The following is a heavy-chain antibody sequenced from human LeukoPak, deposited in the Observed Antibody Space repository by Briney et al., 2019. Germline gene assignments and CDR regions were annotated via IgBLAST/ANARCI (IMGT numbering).Heavy chain of an antibody. J-gene: IGHJ4*02. Sequence: ASVKVSCKASGYTFTSYAMNWVRQAPGQGLEWMGGIIPIFGTANYAQKFQGRVTITADESTSTAYMELSSLRSEDTAVYYCARGTLRGAPDYWGQGTLVTVSS. CDR1: GYTFTSYA. CDR2: IIPIFGTA. D-gene: IGHD3-10*01. CDR3: ARGTLRGAPDY. V-gene: IGHV1-69*13.